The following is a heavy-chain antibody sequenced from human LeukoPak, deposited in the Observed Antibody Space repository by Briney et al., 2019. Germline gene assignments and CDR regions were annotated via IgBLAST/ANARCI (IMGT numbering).Heavy chain of an antibody. Sequence: PSETLSLTCTVSGGSISSYYWSWLRQPAGKGLEWIGRIYTSGSTNYNPSLKSRVTMSVDTSKNQFSLKLSSVTAADTAVYYCARDGPFGSSSNDYYYYMDVWGKGTTVTVSS. D-gene: IGHD6-6*01. J-gene: IGHJ6*03. CDR1: GGSISSYY. CDR2: IYTSGST. CDR3: ARDGPFGSSSNDYYYYMDV. V-gene: IGHV4-4*07.